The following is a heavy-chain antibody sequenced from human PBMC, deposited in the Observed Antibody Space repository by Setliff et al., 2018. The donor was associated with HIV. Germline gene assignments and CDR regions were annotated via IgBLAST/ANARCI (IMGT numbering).Heavy chain of an antibody. Sequence: ASVKVSCKASGYTFTNYGISWVRQAPGQGLEWMGWISAYNGNTNYAQKFQGRVTMTTDTSTRTAYMELRSLRSDDTAVCYCARDPSSWFYFDYWGQGTLVTVSS. D-gene: IGHD6-13*01. J-gene: IGHJ4*02. CDR2: ISAYNGNT. CDR3: ARDPSSWFYFDY. CDR1: GYTFTNYG. V-gene: IGHV1-18*01.